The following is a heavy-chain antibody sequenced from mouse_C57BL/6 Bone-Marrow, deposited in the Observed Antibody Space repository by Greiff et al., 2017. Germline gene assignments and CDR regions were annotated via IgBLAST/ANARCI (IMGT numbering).Heavy chain of an antibody. CDR1: GYTFTDYY. J-gene: IGHJ4*01. CDR3: ARYPGDYYAMDY. V-gene: IGHV1-76*01. CDR2: IYPGSGNT. Sequence: QVQLQQSGAELVRPGASVKLSCKASGYTFTDYYINWVKQRPGQGLEWIARIYPGSGNTYYNEKFKGKATLTAEKSSSTAYMQLSSLTSEDSAVYFCARYPGDYYAMDYWGQGTSVTVSS.